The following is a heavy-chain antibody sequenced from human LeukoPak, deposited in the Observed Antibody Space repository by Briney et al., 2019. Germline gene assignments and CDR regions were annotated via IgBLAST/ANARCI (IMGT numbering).Heavy chain of an antibody. Sequence: GGSLRLSCAASGFTVSSNYMSWVRQAPGKGLEWDSVIYSGGSTYYADSVKGRFTISRDNSKNTLYLQMNSLRAEDTAVYYCAGGSVVTASLDGMDVWGQGTTVTVSS. D-gene: IGHD2-21*02. V-gene: IGHV3-66*02. CDR1: GFTVSSNY. CDR2: IYSGGST. J-gene: IGHJ6*02. CDR3: AGGSVVTASLDGMDV.